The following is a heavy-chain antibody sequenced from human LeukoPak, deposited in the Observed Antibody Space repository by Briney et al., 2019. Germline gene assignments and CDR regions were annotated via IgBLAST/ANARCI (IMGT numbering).Heavy chain of an antibody. CDR1: GGSFSGDY. CDR3: ARAFPRVGMAGY. D-gene: IGHD5-24*01. V-gene: IGHV4-34*01. J-gene: IGHJ4*02. CDR2: INHSGST. Sequence: SETLSLTCAVYGGSFSGDYWSYIRQPPGKGLEWIGEINHSGSTNYNPSLKSRVTISVDTSKNQFSLKLSSVTAADTAVYYCARAFPRVGMAGYWGQGTLVTVSS.